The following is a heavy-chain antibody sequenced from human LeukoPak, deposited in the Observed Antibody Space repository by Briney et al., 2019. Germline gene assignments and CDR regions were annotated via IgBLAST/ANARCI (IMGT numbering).Heavy chain of an antibody. V-gene: IGHV3-53*01. CDR1: GFTVSSNY. CDR3: ARGYGYRQLVLDY. CDR2: IYSGGST. Sequence: GGSLRLSCAASGFTVSSNYMSWVRQAPGKGLEWVSVIYSGGSTYYADSVKGRFTISRDNSRNTLYLQMNSLRAEDTAVYYCARGYGYRQLVLDYWGQGTLVTVSS. J-gene: IGHJ4*02. D-gene: IGHD6-13*01.